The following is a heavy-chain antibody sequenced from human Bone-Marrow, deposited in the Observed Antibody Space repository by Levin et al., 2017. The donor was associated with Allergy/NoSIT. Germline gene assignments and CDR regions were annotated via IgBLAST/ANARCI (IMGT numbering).Heavy chain of an antibody. V-gene: IGHV1-2*02. CDR2: INPNNGAT. J-gene: IGHJ2*01. Sequence: ASVKVSCKASGFAFTDYYMHWVRQAPGQGLEWLGWINPNNGATKYALKFQDRVTMTRDTSISTAYMEFRRLRSDDTAVFYCARDPAVTRDGYFDLWGRGTLVSDSS. CDR3: ARDPAVTRDGYFDL. CDR1: GFAFTDYY. D-gene: IGHD4-17*01.